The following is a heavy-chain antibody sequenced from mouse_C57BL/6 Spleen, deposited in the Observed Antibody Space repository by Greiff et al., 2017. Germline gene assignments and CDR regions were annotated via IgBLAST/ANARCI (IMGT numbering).Heavy chain of an antibody. CDR1: GFTFSSYG. D-gene: IGHD2-5*01. V-gene: IGHV5-6*01. CDR3: ARADYSNPDYFDY. Sequence: EVMLVESGGDLVKPGGSLKLSCAASGFTFSSYGMSWVRQTPDKRLEWVATISSGGSYTYYPDSVKGRFTISRDNAKNTLYLQMSSLKSENTAMYHCARADYSNPDYFDYWGQGTTLTVSS. J-gene: IGHJ2*01. CDR2: ISSGGSYT.